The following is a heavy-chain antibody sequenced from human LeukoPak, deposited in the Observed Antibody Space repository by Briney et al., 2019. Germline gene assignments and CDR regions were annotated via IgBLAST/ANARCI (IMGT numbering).Heavy chain of an antibody. J-gene: IGHJ4*02. Sequence: GGSLILSCAASGFTFSSYAMSWVRQAPGKGLEWVSSITGSSASTYYADSVKGRFTISRDNSKNTLYLQMNSLRAEDTAVYFCAKLDYYDTHWGQGTLVTVSS. D-gene: IGHD3-22*01. CDR2: ITGSSAST. V-gene: IGHV3-23*01. CDR1: GFTFSSYA. CDR3: AKLDYYDTH.